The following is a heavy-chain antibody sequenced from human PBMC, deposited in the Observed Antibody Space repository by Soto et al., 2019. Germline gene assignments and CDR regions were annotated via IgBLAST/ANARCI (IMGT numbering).Heavy chain of an antibody. J-gene: IGHJ5*02. D-gene: IGHD3-9*01. CDR2: ISAYNGNT. CDR1: GYTFTSYG. CDR3: ARDMTGYYTPSWFDP. Sequence: GASVNVSCKASGYTFTSYGISWVRQAPGQGLEWMGWISAYNGNTNYAQKLQGRVTMTTDTSTSTAYMELRSLRSDDTAVYYCARDMTGYYTPSWFDPWGQGTLVTVSS. V-gene: IGHV1-18*01.